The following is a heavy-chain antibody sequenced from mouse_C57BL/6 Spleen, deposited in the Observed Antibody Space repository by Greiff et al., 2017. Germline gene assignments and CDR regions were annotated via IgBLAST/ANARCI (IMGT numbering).Heavy chain of an antibody. V-gene: IGHV1-54*01. Sequence: QVQLQQSGAELVRPGTSVKVSCKASGYAFTNYLIEWVKQRPGQGLEWIGVINPGSGGTNYNEKFKGKATLTADNSSSTAYMQLSSLTSEDSAVYCCARSGLGRAMDYWGQGTSVTVSS. CDR1: GYAFTNYL. CDR2: INPGSGGT. J-gene: IGHJ4*01. CDR3: ARSGLGRAMDY. D-gene: IGHD4-1*01.